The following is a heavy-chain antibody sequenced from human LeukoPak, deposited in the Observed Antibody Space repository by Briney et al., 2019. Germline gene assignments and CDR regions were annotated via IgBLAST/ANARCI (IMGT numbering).Heavy chain of an antibody. J-gene: IGHJ4*02. CDR1: GGSFSGYY. CDR3: ARVKYSSSSPYFDY. Sequence: PSETLSLTCAVYGGSFSGYYWSWIRQPPGKGLEWIGEINHSGSTNYNPSLKSRVTISVDTSKNQFSLKLSSVTAADTAVYYCARVKYSSSSPYFDYWGQGTLVTVSS. V-gene: IGHV4-34*01. CDR2: INHSGST. D-gene: IGHD6-6*01.